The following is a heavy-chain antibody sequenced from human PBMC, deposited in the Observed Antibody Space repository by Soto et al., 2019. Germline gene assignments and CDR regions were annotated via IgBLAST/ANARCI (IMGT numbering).Heavy chain of an antibody. CDR2: IYYSGST. CDR1: GGSISSYY. D-gene: IGHD6-19*01. Sequence: PSETLSLTCTVSGGSISSYYWNWIRQPPGKGLEWIGYIYYSGSTKYNPSLKSRVTISADTSNDQFSLKLSSVTAADTAVYYCARDRYSNGWVDYWGQGTLVTVSS. J-gene: IGHJ4*02. CDR3: ARDRYSNGWVDY. V-gene: IGHV4-59*01.